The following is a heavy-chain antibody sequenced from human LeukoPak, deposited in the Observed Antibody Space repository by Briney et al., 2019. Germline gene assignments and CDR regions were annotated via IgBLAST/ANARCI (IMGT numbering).Heavy chain of an antibody. V-gene: IGHV3-15*01. J-gene: IGHJ4*02. Sequence: GGSLRLSCAASGFTFSSAWMSWVRQAPGKGLEWVGRIKSKTDGGTTDYAAPVKGRFIISRDDSKNTLYLQMNSLKTEDTAVYYCTTRASYYDFWKTDYWGQGTLVTVSS. CDR3: TTRASYYDFWKTDY. D-gene: IGHD3-3*01. CDR1: GFTFSSAW. CDR2: IKSKTDGGTT.